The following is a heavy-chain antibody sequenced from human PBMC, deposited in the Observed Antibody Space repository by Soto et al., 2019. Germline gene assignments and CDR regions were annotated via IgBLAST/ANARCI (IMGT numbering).Heavy chain of an antibody. CDR2: IYYSGST. V-gene: IGHV4-61*01. Sequence: PSETLSLTCTVSGGSVSSGSYYWSWIRQPPGKGLEWIGYIYYSGSTNYNPSLKSRVTISVDTSKNQFSLKLSSVTAADTDVYYCAREGRDSSGFSGWGQGTLVNVSS. D-gene: IGHD3-22*01. CDR3: AREGRDSSGFSG. J-gene: IGHJ4*02. CDR1: GGSVSSGSYY.